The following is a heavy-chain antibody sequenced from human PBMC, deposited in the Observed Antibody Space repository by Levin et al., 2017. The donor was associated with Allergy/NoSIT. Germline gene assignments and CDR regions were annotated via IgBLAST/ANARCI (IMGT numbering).Heavy chain of an antibody. CDR1: GGTFSSYA. CDR2: IIPIFGTA. D-gene: IGHD4-11*01. J-gene: IGHJ6*02. V-gene: IGHV1-69*06. Sequence: EASVKVSCKASGGTFSSYAISWVRQAPGQGLEWMGGIIPIFGTANYAQKFQGRVTITADKSTSTAYMELSSLRSEDTAVYYCAREGSNYERYYGMDVWGQGTTVTVSS. CDR3: AREGSNYERYYGMDV.